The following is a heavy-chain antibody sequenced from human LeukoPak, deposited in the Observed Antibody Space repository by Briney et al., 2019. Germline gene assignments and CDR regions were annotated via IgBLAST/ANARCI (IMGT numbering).Heavy chain of an antibody. J-gene: IGHJ4*02. V-gene: IGHV3-21*01. Sequence: GGSLRLSCAASGFTFSSYTMNWVRQAPGKGLEWVSSTTSSSSYIYYAASVKGRFTISRDNARNSLFLQMNSLRAEDTAVYYCARDGDILTGYYKYYFDYWGQGTLVTVSS. CDR2: TTSSSSYI. CDR1: GFTFSSYT. D-gene: IGHD3-9*01. CDR3: ARDGDILTGYYKYYFDY.